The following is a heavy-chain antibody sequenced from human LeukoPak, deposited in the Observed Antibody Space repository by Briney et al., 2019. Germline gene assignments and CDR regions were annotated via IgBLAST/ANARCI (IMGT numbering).Heavy chain of an antibody. V-gene: IGHV3-23*01. Sequence: GGSLRLSCAASRFTFSSYAMTWVRQAPGNGLEWVSPISGSGGSTYYADSVKGRFTISRDNSKNTLYLQMNSLRAEDTAVYYCARDREGIWFGRTWDYWGQGTLVTVSS. D-gene: IGHD3-10*01. CDR1: RFTFSSYA. J-gene: IGHJ4*02. CDR3: ARDREGIWFGRTWDY. CDR2: ISGSGGST.